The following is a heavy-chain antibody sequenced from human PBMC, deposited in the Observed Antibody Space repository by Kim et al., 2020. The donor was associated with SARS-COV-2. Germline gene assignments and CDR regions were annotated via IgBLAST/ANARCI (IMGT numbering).Heavy chain of an antibody. Sequence: SVKVSCKASGGTFSSYAISWVRQAPGQGLEWMGGIIPIFGTANYAQKFQGRVTITADESTSTAYMELSSLRSEDTAVYYCAGRGDSSSWSYFDYWGQGTLVTVSS. CDR1: GGTFSSYA. V-gene: IGHV1-69*13. J-gene: IGHJ4*02. CDR2: IIPIFGTA. CDR3: AGRGDSSSWSYFDY. D-gene: IGHD6-13*01.